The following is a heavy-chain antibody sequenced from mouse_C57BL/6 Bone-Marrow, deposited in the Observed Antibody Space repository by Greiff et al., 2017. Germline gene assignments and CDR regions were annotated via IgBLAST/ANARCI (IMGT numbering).Heavy chain of an antibody. CDR1: GYTFTSYG. CDR2: IYPRSGNT. V-gene: IGHV1-81*01. D-gene: IGHD1-1*01. J-gene: IGHJ2*01. CDR3: ARQYYGSHDY. Sequence: QVHVKQSGAELARPGASVKLSCKASGYTFTSYGISWVKQRTGQGLEWIGEIYPRSGNTYYNEKFKGKATLTADKSSSTAYMELRSLTSEDSAVYFCARQYYGSHDYWGQGTTLTVSS.